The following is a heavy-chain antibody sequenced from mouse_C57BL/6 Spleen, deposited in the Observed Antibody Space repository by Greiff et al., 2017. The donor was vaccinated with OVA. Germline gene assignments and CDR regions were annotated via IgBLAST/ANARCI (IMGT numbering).Heavy chain of an antibody. CDR3: ARWYYGSSYDDC. V-gene: IGHV1-55*01. Sequence: QVQLQQPGAELVKPGASVKMSCKASGYTFTSYWITWVKQRPGQGLEWIGDIYPGSGSTNYNEKFKSKATLTVDTSSSTAYMRLSSLTSEDSAVDYCARWYYGSSYDDCWGKGTTLTVSS. CDR2: IYPGSGST. CDR1: GYTFTSYW. D-gene: IGHD1-1*01. J-gene: IGHJ2*01.